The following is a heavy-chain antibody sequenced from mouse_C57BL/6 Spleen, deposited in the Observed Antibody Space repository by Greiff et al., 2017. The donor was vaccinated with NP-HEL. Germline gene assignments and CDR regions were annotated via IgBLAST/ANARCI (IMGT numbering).Heavy chain of an antibody. V-gene: IGHV1-66*01. D-gene: IGHD2-4*01. CDR1: GYSFTSYY. CDR3: ARGRYDYAPDY. CDR2: IYPGSGNT. J-gene: IGHJ2*01. Sequence: VQLQQSGPELVKPGASVKISCKASGYSFTSYYIHWVKQRPGQGLEWIGWIYPGSGNTKYNEKFKGKATLTADTSSSTAYMQLSSLTSEDSAVYYCARGRYDYAPDYWGQGTTLTVSS.